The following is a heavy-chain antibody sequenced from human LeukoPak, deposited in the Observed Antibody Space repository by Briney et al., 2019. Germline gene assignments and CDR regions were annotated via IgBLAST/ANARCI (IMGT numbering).Heavy chain of an antibody. CDR1: GFTFSSYG. CDR2: TWYDGSNK. D-gene: IGHD3-22*01. Sequence: GGSLRLSCAASGFTFSSYGMHWVRQAPGKGLEWVAVTWYDGSNKYYADSVKGRFTISRDNSKDTLYLQMNSLRAEDTAVYYCARDYYDSSGYLDYWGQGTLVTVSS. CDR3: ARDYYDSSGYLDY. J-gene: IGHJ4*02. V-gene: IGHV3-33*01.